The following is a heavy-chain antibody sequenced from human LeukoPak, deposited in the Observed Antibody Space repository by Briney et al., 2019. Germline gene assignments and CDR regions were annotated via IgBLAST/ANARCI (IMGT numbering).Heavy chain of an antibody. CDR1: GFTFSDFY. Sequence: GGSLRLSCAASGFTFSDFYMSWLRQTPGKGLEWVSCISTTGTTMDYADSVKGRFTISRDNAKDSLYLQMNNLGAEDTAVYYCAKGHTYGMIWGQGTLVTVSS. V-gene: IGHV3-11*01. CDR3: AKGHTYGMI. CDR2: ISTTGTTM. D-gene: IGHD5-18*01. J-gene: IGHJ1*01.